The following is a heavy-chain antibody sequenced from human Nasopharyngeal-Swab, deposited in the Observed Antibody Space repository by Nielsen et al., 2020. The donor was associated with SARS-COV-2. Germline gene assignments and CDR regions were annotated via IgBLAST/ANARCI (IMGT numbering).Heavy chain of an antibody. Sequence: ASVKVSCKASGYTFTSYGISWVRQAPGQGLEWMGWISAYNGNTNYAQKLQGRVTMTTDTSTSTAYMELRSLRSDDTAVYYCARPYCSGRTCYGSFDSWGQGTLVTVSS. CDR2: ISAYNGNT. V-gene: IGHV1-18*01. CDR1: GYTFTSYG. D-gene: IGHD2-15*01. CDR3: ARPYCSGRTCYGSFDS. J-gene: IGHJ4*02.